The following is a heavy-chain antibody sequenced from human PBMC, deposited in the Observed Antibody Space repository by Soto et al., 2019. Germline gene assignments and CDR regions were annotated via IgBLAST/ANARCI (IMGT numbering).Heavy chain of an antibody. J-gene: IGHJ4*02. CDR1: GFTFSSYA. V-gene: IGHV3-23*01. CDR3: AKDGGRGYSGYGGDY. CDR2: ISGSGGST. D-gene: IGHD5-12*01. Sequence: EVQLLESGGGLVQPGGSLRLSCAASGFTFSSYAMSWVRQAPGKGLEWVSAISGSGGSTYYADSVKGRFTISRDNSKNTLYLQTNSLRAEDTAVYYCAKDGGRGYSGYGGDYWGQGTLVTVSS.